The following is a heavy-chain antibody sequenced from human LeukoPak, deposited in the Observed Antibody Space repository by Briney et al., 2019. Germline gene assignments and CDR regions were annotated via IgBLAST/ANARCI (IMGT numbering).Heavy chain of an antibody. CDR2: ISYSGST. Sequence: SETLSLTCTVSAGSISNYYWSWIRQPPGRGLEWIGYISYSGSTNYNPSLKSRVTISVDTSKNQFSLKLSSVTAADTAVYYCARLGPAAGTSFDYWGQGTLVTVSS. CDR1: AGSISNYY. D-gene: IGHD6-13*01. J-gene: IGHJ4*02. CDR3: ARLGPAAGTSFDY. V-gene: IGHV4-59*08.